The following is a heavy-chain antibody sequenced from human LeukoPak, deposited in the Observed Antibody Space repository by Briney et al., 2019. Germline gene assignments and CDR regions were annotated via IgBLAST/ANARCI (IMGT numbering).Heavy chain of an antibody. CDR1: GFTFSSYS. CDR2: ISSSSSTI. V-gene: IGHV3-48*01. Sequence: TGGSLRLSCAASGFTFSSYSMNWVRQAPGKGLEWVSYISSSSSTIYYADSVKGRFTISRDNAKNSLYLQMNGLRAEDTTVYYCTTRTTVTIYGYWGQGTLVTVSS. CDR3: TTRTTVTIYGY. D-gene: IGHD4-17*01. J-gene: IGHJ4*02.